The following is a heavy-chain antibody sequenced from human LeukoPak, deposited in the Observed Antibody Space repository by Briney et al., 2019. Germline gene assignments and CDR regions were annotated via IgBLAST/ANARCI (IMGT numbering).Heavy chain of an antibody. CDR3: ATLDDSSGNPFDY. D-gene: IGHD3-22*01. CDR2: FDPEDGET. Sequence: ASVTVSCKVSGYTLTELSMHWVRQAPGKGLEWMGGFDPEDGETIYAQKFQGRVTMTEDTSTDTAYMELSSLRSEDTAVYYCATLDDSSGNPFDYWGQGTLVTVSS. V-gene: IGHV1-24*01. CDR1: GYTLTELS. J-gene: IGHJ4*02.